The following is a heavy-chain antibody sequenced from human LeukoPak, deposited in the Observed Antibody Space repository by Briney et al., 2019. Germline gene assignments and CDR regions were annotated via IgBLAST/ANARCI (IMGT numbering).Heavy chain of an antibody. CDR1: GFTFSSYW. CDR2: IKQDGSEK. D-gene: IGHD3-22*01. J-gene: IGHJ5*02. CDR3: ARLKGRYHDSSGYYPFFP. V-gene: IGHV3-7*01. Sequence: GGSLRLSCAASGFTFSSYWMSWVRQAPGKGLEWVANIKQDGSEKYYVDSVKGRFTISRDDAKNSVYLQMNSLKVEDTAVYYCARLKGRYHDSSGYYPFFPWGQGTLVTVSS.